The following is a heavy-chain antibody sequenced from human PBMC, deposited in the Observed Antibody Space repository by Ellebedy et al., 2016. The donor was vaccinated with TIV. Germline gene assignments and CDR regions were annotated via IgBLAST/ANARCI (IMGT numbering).Heavy chain of an antibody. J-gene: IGHJ3*02. V-gene: IGHV3-21*01. D-gene: IGHD1-26*01. CDR1: GFTFSSYS. CDR2: ISSSSSYI. Sequence: GESLKISCAASGFTFSSYSMNWVRQAPGKGLEWVSSISSSSSYIYYADSVKGRFTISRDNAKNSLYLQMNSLRAEDTAVYYCARIGNSGSYPDAFDIWGQGTMVTVSS. CDR3: ARIGNSGSYPDAFDI.